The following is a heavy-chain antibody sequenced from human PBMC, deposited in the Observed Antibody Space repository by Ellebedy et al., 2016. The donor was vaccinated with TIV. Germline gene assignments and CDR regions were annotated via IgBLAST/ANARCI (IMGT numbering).Heavy chain of an antibody. Sequence: PGGSLRLSCAASGFTFSTYSLNWVRQAPGKGLEWVSSLSTITNYADSVRGLFTISRDNAKNSLYLQMNSLRAEDTAGYYCSRGGGCGGGTFYYPDFWGQGTLVTVSS. CDR1: GFTFSTYS. CDR3: SRGGGCGGGTFYYPDF. V-gene: IGHV3-21*01. J-gene: IGHJ4*02. D-gene: IGHD2-15*01. CDR2: LSTIT.